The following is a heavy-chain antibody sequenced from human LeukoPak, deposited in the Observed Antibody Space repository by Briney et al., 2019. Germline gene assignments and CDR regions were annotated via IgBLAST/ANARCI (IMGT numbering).Heavy chain of an antibody. V-gene: IGHV4-4*07. CDR3: ARGGYYYDSSGPYYFDY. D-gene: IGHD3-22*01. J-gene: IGHJ4*02. CDR1: GGSISSYY. Sequence: PSETLSLTCTVSGGSISSYYWSWIRQPAGKGLEWIGRIHTSGSTNYNPSLKSRVTMSVDTSKNQFSLKLSSVTAADTAVYYCARGGYYYDSSGPYYFDYWGQGTLVTVSS. CDR2: IHTSGST.